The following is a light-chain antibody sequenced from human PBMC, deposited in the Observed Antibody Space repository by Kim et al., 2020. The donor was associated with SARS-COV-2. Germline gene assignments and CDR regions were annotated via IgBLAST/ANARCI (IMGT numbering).Light chain of an antibody. J-gene: IGLJ3*02. CDR1: SSDVGGYNY. V-gene: IGLV2-14*04. CDR2: DVS. Sequence: PGQSITNSCTGTSSDVGGYNYVSWYQQHPGKAPKLMIYDVSKRPSGVSNRFSGSKSGNTASLTISGLQAEDEADYYCSSYTSSSRVFGGGTQLTVL. CDR3: SSYTSSSRV.